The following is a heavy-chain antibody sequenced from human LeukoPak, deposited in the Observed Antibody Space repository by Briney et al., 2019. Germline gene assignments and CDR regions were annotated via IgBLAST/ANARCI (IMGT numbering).Heavy chain of an antibody. D-gene: IGHD4/OR15-4a*01. CDR2: ISGGST. Sequence: PGGSLRLSCAASGFTVSSNEMSWVRQAPGKGLEWVSSISGGSTYYADSRKGRITISRDNSKNTLYLQMNSLRAEDTAVYYCARRAGAYSHPYDYWGQGTLVTVSS. J-gene: IGHJ4*02. CDR1: GFTVSSNE. CDR3: ARRAGAYSHPYDY. V-gene: IGHV3-38*03.